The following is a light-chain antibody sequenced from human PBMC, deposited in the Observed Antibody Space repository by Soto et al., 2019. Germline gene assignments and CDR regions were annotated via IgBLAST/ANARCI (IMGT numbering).Light chain of an antibody. CDR2: TAS. CDR1: QSINIY. Sequence: DIQMTQSPSSLSASVGDRVTITCRASQSINIYINWYQQKPGKAPKLLIYTASSLQSGVPSRFSGSGSGTDFTLTISSLQPEDFATYSFQQYYTVPTFGQGTKLEIK. V-gene: IGKV1-39*01. J-gene: IGKJ2*01. CDR3: QQYYTVPT.